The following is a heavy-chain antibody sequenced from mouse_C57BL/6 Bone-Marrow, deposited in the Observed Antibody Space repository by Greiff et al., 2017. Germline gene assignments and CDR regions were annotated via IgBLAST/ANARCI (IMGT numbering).Heavy chain of an antibody. CDR1: GFTFSSYG. Sequence: EVMLVESGGDLVKPGGSLKLSCAASGFTFSSYGMSWVRQTPDKRLEWVATISSGGSYTYSPDSVKGRFTIARDNAKNTLYLQMSSLKSEDTARYYCARQGRGYAMDYWGQGTSVTVSS. CDR3: ARQGRGYAMDY. CDR2: ISSGGSYT. V-gene: IGHV5-6*01. J-gene: IGHJ4*01.